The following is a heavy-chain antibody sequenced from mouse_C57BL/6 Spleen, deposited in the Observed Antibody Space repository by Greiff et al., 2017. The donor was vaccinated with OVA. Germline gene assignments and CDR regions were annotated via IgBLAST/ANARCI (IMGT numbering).Heavy chain of an antibody. D-gene: IGHD2-1*01. J-gene: IGHJ1*03. CDR2: IDPSDSYT. CDR1: GYTFTSYW. CDR3: ARTYGNYWYFDV. Sequence: QVQLQQPGAELVMPGASVKLSCKASGYTFTSYWMHWVKQRPGQGLEWIGEIDPSDSYTNYNQKFKGKSTLTVDKSSSTAYMHLSSLTSEDSAVYYGARTYGNYWYFDVWGTGTTVTVSS. V-gene: IGHV1-69*01.